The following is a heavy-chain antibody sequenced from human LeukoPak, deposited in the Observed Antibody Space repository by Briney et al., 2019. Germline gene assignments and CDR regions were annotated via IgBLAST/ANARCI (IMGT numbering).Heavy chain of an antibody. Sequence: ASVKVSCKASGYTFTSYDINWVRQATGQGLEWMGWMNPNSGNTGYAQKFQGRVTMTSNTSISTAYMELSSLRSEDTAVYYCARGLLRRPTTVTTRALVYWGQGTLVTVSS. J-gene: IGHJ4*02. D-gene: IGHD4-17*01. CDR3: ARGLLRRPTTVTTRALVY. CDR2: MNPNSGNT. CDR1: GYTFTSYD. V-gene: IGHV1-8*01.